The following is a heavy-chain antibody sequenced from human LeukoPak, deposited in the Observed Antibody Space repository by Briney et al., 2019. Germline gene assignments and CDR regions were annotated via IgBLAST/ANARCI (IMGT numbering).Heavy chain of an antibody. Sequence: GGSLRLSCAASGFTFSSYAMSWVRQAPGKGLEWVSAISGSGGSTYYADSVKGRFTISRDNSKNTLHLQMNSLRVEDTAVYYCTRDHRVFGLVGAWGQGTLVTVSS. CDR1: GFTFSSYA. V-gene: IGHV3-23*01. CDR2: ISGSGGST. J-gene: IGHJ4*02. D-gene: IGHD1-26*01. CDR3: TRDHRVFGLVGA.